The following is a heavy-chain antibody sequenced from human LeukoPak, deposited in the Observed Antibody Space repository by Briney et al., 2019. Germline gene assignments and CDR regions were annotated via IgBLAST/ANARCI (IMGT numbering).Heavy chain of an antibody. CDR2: IYSSGST. V-gene: IGHV4-61*01. CDR1: GGSVSSATYY. CDR3: ARAVGGFSGYDLDY. Sequence: SETLSLTCTASGGSVSSATYYWSWIRQTPGKELEWIGYIYSSGSTHYNPSLKSRITISLDTSRNQFSLNLRSVTAADTAVYYCARAVGGFSGYDLDYWGQGTLVTVSS. D-gene: IGHD5-12*01. J-gene: IGHJ4*02.